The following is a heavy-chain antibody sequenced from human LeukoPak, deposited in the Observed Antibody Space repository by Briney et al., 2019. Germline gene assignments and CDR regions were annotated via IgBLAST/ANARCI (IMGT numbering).Heavy chain of an antibody. V-gene: IGHV1-18*04. CDR1: GYSFTSYA. D-gene: IGHD6-13*01. J-gene: IGHJ6*02. Sequence: GASVKVSCKASGYSFTSYAINWVRQAPGQGLEWMGWISAYNGNTEYSQKVQGRVTMTTDASTGTAYMQLVSLTFDDTAVYYCARDPLRSSWSTYNNAMDVWGQGTTVTVSS. CDR3: ARDPLRSSWSTYNNAMDV. CDR2: ISAYNGNT.